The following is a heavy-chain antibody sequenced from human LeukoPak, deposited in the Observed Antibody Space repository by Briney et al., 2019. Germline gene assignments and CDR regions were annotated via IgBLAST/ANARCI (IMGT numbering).Heavy chain of an antibody. CDR2: ISYDVSTK. D-gene: IGHD1-26*01. CDR1: GFTFSSYA. J-gene: IGHJ4*02. V-gene: IGHV3-30-3*01. Sequence: PGGSLRLSCAASGFTFSSYAMHWVRQAPGKGLEWVAFISYDVSTKYYADSVKGRFTISRDNSKNSLYLQMNSLRAEDTAVYYCAREGSIGNFDYWGQGTLVTVSS. CDR3: AREGSIGNFDY.